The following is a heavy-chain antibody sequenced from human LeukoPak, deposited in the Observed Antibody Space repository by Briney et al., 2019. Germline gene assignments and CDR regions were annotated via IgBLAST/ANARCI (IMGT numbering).Heavy chain of an antibody. V-gene: IGHV3-7*01. Sequence: GGSLRLSCAASGFIFGRYWMAWVRQAPGKGLEWVAYIRGDAGDKAYAGSVRDRFTISRDNGKNSLYLQMNSLTAEDTAVYYCARDVHGALDFWGQGTLVVVSS. CDR2: IRGDAGDK. CDR1: GFIFGRYW. J-gene: IGHJ4*02. CDR3: ARDVHGALDF. D-gene: IGHD4/OR15-4a*01.